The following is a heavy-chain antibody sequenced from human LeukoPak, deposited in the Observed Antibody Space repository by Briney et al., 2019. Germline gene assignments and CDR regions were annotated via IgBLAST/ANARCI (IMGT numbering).Heavy chain of an antibody. J-gene: IGHJ6*04. Sequence: GGSLRLSCAASGFTFSSYGMHWVRQAPGKGLEWVAVISYDGSNKYYADSVKGRFTISRDNSKNTLYLQMNSLRAEDTAVYYCAKVDLLVRGVIITSGYYYGMDVWGKGTTVTVSS. CDR1: GFTFSSYG. D-gene: IGHD3-10*01. CDR3: AKVDLLVRGVIITSGYYYGMDV. V-gene: IGHV3-30*18. CDR2: ISYDGSNK.